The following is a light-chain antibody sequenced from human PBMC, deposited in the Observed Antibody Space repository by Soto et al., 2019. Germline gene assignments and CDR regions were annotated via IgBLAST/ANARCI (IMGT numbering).Light chain of an antibody. CDR1: SSDVGGYNY. CDR3: SSYTSSSTLYV. Sequence: QSVLTPPASVSGSPGQSINISCTGTSSDVGGYNYVSWYQQHPGKAPKLMIYEVSNRPSGVSNRFSGSKSGNTASLTISGLQAEDEADYYCSSYTSSSTLYVFGTGTKATVL. V-gene: IGLV2-14*01. J-gene: IGLJ1*01. CDR2: EVS.